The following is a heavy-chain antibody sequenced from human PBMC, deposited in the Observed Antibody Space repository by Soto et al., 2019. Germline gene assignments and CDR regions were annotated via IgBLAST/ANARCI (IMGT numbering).Heavy chain of an antibody. J-gene: IGHJ3*02. CDR2: IYSGGST. D-gene: IGHD5-18*01. CDR1: GFTVSSNY. V-gene: IGHV3-66*01. Sequence: GGSLRLSCAASGFTVSSNYMSWVRQAPGKGLEWVSVIYSGGSTYYADSVKGRFTISRDNSKNTLYLQMNSLRAEDTAVYYCAREDTAMAADAFDIWGQGTMVTVSS. CDR3: AREDTAMAADAFDI.